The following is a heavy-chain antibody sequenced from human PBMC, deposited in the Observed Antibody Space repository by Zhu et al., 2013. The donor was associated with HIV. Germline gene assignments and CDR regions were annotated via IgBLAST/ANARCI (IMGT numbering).Heavy chain of an antibody. Sequence: QVQLVQSGAEVKKPGSSVKVSCKASGGTFSSYTISWVRQAPGQGLEWIGRIIPVLGIANYAQKFQGRVTITADKYHRAQPTMELSSLRSDDTAVYYCARGDNVRSDYWGQGTLVTVSS. CDR3: ARGDNVRSDY. CDR2: IIPVLGIA. CDR1: GGTFSSYT. J-gene: IGHJ4*02. V-gene: IGHV1-69*02. D-gene: IGHD4-17*01.